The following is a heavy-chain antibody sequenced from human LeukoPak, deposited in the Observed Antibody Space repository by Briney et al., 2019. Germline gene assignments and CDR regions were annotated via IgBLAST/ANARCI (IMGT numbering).Heavy chain of an antibody. CDR2: IYYSGST. J-gene: IGHJ4*02. CDR1: GGSICSSSYY. CDR3: ASSTNYDFWSGYYGFDY. D-gene: IGHD3-3*01. V-gene: IGHV4-39*01. Sequence: SETLSLTCTVSGGSICSSSYYWGWIRQPPGKGLEWIGSIYYSGSTYYNPSLKSRVTISVDTSKNQFSLKLSSVTAADTAVYYCASSTNYDFWSGYYGFDYWGQGTLVTVSS.